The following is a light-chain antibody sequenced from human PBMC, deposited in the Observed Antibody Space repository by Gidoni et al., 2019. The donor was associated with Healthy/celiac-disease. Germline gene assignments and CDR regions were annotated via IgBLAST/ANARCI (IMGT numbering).Light chain of an antibody. CDR3: QSADSSGWV. V-gene: IGLV3-25*03. CDR2: KDS. J-gene: IGLJ3*02. CDR1: ALPKQY. Sequence: SYELTQPSSVSVSPGQTARITCSGDALPKQYAYWYQQKPGQAPVLVIYKDSERPSGIPERFSGSSSGTTVTLTISGVQAEDEADYYCQSADSSGWVFGGGTKLTVL.